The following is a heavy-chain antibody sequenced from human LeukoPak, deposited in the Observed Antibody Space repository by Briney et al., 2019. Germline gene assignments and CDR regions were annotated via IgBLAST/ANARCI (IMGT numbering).Heavy chain of an antibody. CDR2: ISGSGGST. J-gene: IGHJ4*02. CDR1: GFTFSSYA. D-gene: IGHD6-13*01. V-gene: IGHV3-23*01. Sequence: GGSLRLSCAASGFTFSSYAMSWVRQAPGKGLEWVSAISGSGGSTYYADSVKGRFTISRDNSKNTLYLQMNSLRAEDTAVYYCAKVASPSYNRSWFYFDYWGQGTLVTVSS. CDR3: AKVASPSYNRSWFYFDY.